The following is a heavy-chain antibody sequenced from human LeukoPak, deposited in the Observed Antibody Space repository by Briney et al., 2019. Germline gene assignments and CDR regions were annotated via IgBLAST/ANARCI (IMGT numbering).Heavy chain of an antibody. Sequence: SETLSLTCTVSGDSITRDTCYWDWIRQPPGKGLEWIGSIYYSGSTYYNPSLKSRVTISVDTSKNQFSLKLSSVTAADTAVYYCAREEQSQWPVSWGQGTLVTVSS. V-gene: IGHV4-39*07. J-gene: IGHJ5*02. CDR1: GDSITRDTCY. CDR2: IYYSGST. CDR3: AREEQSQWPVS. D-gene: IGHD6-19*01.